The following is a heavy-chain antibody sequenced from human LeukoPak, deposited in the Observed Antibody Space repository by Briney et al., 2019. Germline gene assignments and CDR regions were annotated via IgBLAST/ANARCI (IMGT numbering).Heavy chain of an antibody. V-gene: IGHV3-48*01. Sequence: GGSLKLSCAASGFTFSSYSMNWVRQAPGKGLEWVSYIGSSTIYYADSVKGRFTISRDNAKNSLYLQMNSLRAEDTAVYYCARRGVYGSGAYYFDYWGQGTLVTVSS. CDR3: ARRGVYGSGAYYFDY. CDR1: GFTFSSYS. J-gene: IGHJ4*02. D-gene: IGHD3-10*01. CDR2: IGSSTI.